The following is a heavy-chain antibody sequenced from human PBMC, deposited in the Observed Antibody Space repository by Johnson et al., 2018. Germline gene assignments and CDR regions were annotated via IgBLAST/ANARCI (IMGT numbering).Heavy chain of an antibody. CDR1: GGSMSTYY. J-gene: IGHJ3*02. CDR3: ARASVDTAMFGAFVI. D-gene: IGHD5-18*01. CDR2: IFYGGSS. V-gene: IGHV4-59*07. Sequence: QVQLQESGPGLVKSSDTLSLTCTVSGGSMSTYYWSWIRQPPGKGLEWIGYIFYGGSSKHNPSLKSRAFISVDTGKNQFSLNLSSVTAADTAMYYCARASVDTAMFGAFVIWGQGTMVAVSS.